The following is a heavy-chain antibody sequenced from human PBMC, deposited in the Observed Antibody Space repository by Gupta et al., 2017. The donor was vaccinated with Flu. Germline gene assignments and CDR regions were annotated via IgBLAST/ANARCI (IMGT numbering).Heavy chain of an antibody. D-gene: IGHD6-19*01. J-gene: IGHJ4*02. V-gene: IGHV2-26*01. Sequence: QVTLKESGPVLVKLTETLTLTCTVSGFSLSNARMVVRWTRQPPGKALEWLAHIFSNDEKSYSTSLKSRLTISKDTSKSQVVLTMTNMDPVDTATYYCARMPGIAVAGTEFDYWGQGTLVTVSS. CDR2: IFSNDEK. CDR1: GFSLSNARMV. CDR3: ARMPGIAVAGTEFDY.